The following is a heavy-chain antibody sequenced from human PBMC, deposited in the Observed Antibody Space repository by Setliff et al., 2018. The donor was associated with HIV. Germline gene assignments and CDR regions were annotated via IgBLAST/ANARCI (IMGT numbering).Heavy chain of an antibody. V-gene: IGHV3-30*04. J-gene: IGHJ3*02. D-gene: IGHD3-22*01. CDR2: ISYDGSVK. CDR3: ARDYKRGRYYDSSGYESDAFDI. Sequence: PGGSLRLSCAASRFTFSNYAMHWVRQAPGKGLEWVAVISYDGSVKYYADSVKGRFTISRDNSRNTLYLQMNSLRDEDTAVYYCARDYKRGRYYDSSGYESDAFDIWGQGTMVTVSS. CDR1: RFTFSNYA.